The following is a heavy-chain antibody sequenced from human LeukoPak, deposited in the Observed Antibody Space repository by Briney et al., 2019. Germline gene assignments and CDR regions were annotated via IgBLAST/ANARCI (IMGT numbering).Heavy chain of an antibody. CDR3: ARASLSSGDYRSDAFDI. J-gene: IGHJ3*02. Sequence: SVKVSCKASGGTFSSYAISWVRQAPGQGLEWMGRIIPILGIANYAQKFQGRVTITADKSTSTAYMELSSLRSEDTAVYYCARASLSSGDYRSDAFDIWGQGTMVTVSS. CDR1: GGTFSSYA. V-gene: IGHV1-69*04. CDR2: IIPILGIA. D-gene: IGHD4-11*01.